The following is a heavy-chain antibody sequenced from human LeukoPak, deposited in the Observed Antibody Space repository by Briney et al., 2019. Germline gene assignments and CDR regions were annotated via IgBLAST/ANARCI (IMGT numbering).Heavy chain of an antibody. CDR2: MNPNSGNT. D-gene: IGHD6-6*01. CDR1: GYTFTSYG. CDR3: ARGEYSSSGYYFDY. Sequence: GASVKVSCKASGYTFTSYGISWVRQATGQGLEWMGWMNPNSGNTGYAQKFQGRVTITRNTPISTAYMELSSLRSEDTAVYYCARGEYSSSGYYFDYWGQGTLVTVSS. J-gene: IGHJ4*02. V-gene: IGHV1-8*03.